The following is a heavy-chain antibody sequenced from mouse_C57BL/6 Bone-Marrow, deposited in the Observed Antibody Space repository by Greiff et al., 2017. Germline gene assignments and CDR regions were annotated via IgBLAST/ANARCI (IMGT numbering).Heavy chain of an antibody. CDR2: IYPRDGST. V-gene: IGHV1-85*01. CDR1: GYTFTSYD. Sequence: QVQLQQSGPELVKPGASVKLSCKASGYTFTSYDINWVKQRPGQGLEWIGWIYPRDGSTKYNEKFKGKATLTVDTSSSTAYMELHSLTSEDSAVYFCARLEFDGSIGDWYFDVWGTGSTVTVCS. CDR3: ARLEFDGSIGDWYFDV. D-gene: IGHD1-1*01. J-gene: IGHJ1*03.